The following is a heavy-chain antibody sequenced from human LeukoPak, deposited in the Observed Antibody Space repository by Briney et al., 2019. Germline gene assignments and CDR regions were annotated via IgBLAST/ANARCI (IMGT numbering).Heavy chain of an antibody. Sequence: SETLSLTCTVSVGSIISSYWNWIRQPPGKGLEWIGYIYSSGITNYNPSLKSRATISIATSRNQFSLSLNSVTAADTAIYYCARRAYYDTSGYYPASGYFDLWGRGTLVTVSS. CDR1: VGSIISSY. D-gene: IGHD3-22*01. CDR2: IYSSGIT. J-gene: IGHJ2*01. CDR3: ARRAYYDTSGYYPASGYFDL. V-gene: IGHV4-59*08.